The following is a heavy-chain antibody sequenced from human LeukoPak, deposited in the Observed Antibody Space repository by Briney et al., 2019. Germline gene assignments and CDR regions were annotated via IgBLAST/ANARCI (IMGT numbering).Heavy chain of an antibody. V-gene: IGHV3-48*03. CDR1: GFTFSSYE. CDR3: ARDLRGYPY. J-gene: IGHJ4*02. D-gene: IGHD3-22*01. Sequence: GGSLRLSCAASGFTFSSYEMNWVRQTPGKGLEWLSYISSSGGTIYYADSVKGRFTISRDNAKNSLYLQMNSLRAEDTAVYYCARDLRGYPYWGQGTLVTVSS. CDR2: ISSSGGTI.